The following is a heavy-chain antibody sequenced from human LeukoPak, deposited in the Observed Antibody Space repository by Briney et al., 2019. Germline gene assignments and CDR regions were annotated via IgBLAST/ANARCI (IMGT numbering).Heavy chain of an antibody. CDR3: ARTAYGSGADFDY. D-gene: IGHD3-10*01. Sequence: ASVKVSCKASGYTFTSYAIHWVRQAPGQRLEWMGWINAGNGNTKYSQKFQGRVTITADESTSTAYMELSSLRSEDTAVYYCARTAYGSGADFDYWGQGTLVTVSS. V-gene: IGHV1-3*01. CDR1: GYTFTSYA. CDR2: INAGNGNT. J-gene: IGHJ4*02.